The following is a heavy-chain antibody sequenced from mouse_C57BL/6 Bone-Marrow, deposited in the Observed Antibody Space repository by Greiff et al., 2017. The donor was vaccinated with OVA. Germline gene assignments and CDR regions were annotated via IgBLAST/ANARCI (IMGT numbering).Heavy chain of an antibody. CDR1: GYSFTDYN. J-gene: IGHJ4*01. CDR3: SIWLRRGRYYAIDY. Sequence: EVQLQQSGPELVKPGASVKISCKASGYSFTDYNMNWVKQSNGKSLEWIGVINPNYGTTSYNQKFKGKATLTVDHSYSTAYMQLNSLTSEDSAVDYWSIWLRRGRYYAIDYWGQGTSVTVSS. D-gene: IGHD2-2*01. CDR2: INPNYGTT. V-gene: IGHV1-39*01.